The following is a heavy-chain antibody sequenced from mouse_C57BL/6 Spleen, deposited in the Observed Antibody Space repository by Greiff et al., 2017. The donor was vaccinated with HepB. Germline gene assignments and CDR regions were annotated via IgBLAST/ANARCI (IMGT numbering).Heavy chain of an antibody. CDR2: IDPETGGT. CDR1: GYTFTDYE. V-gene: IGHV1-15*01. CDR3: TNYGGAWFAY. Sequence: QVQLQQSGAELVRPGASVTLSCKASGYTFTDYEMHWVKQTPVHGLEWIGAIDPETGGTAYNQKFKGKAILTADKSSSTAYMELRSLTSEDSAVYYCTNYGGAWFAYWGQGTLVTVSA. D-gene: IGHD2-4*01. J-gene: IGHJ3*01.